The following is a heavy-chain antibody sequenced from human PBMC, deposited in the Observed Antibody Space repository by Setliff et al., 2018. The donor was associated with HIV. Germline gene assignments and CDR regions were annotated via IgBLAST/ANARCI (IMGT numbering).Heavy chain of an antibody. V-gene: IGHV1-46*01. CDR1: GSTCTSCF. D-gene: IGHD5-12*01. CDR2: INPSDGTT. Sequence: GASVKVSCKASGSTCTSCFMHWVRQAPGQGLEYMGIINPSDGTTDYTQRFQDRVTMTSDTSTSPAYMELSSLTSENTALYFCARDLTDRWLQQYWFFDLWGRGTQVTVSS. CDR3: ARDLTDRWLQQYWFFDL. J-gene: IGHJ2*01.